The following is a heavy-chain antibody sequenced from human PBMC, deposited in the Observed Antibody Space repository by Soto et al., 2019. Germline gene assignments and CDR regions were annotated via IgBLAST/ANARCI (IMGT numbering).Heavy chain of an antibody. CDR2: MSRDSIYK. Sequence: EVQLVESGGGLVKPGGSLRLSCAASGFTFSSYTMSWVRQAPGKGLEWVSSMSRDSIYKYYTDLVKGRFTISRDNAKNSLYLQMNSLRADDTAVYYCARREWDIRSPSAFDIWGQGTMVTVSS. CDR1: GFTFSSYT. D-gene: IGHD1-26*01. J-gene: IGHJ3*02. V-gene: IGHV3-21*01. CDR3: ARREWDIRSPSAFDI.